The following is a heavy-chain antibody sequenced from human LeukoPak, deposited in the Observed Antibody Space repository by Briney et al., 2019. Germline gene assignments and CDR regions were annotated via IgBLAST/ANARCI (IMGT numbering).Heavy chain of an antibody. Sequence: ASVKVSCKASGGTFSSYGISWVRQAPGQGLEWTGWISAYNGNTNYAQKLQGRVTMTTDTSTSTAYMELRSLRSDDTAVYYCARNVDTAMVTGLYFDYWGQGTLVTVSS. D-gene: IGHD5-18*01. CDR2: ISAYNGNT. J-gene: IGHJ4*02. CDR3: ARNVDTAMVTGLYFDY. V-gene: IGHV1-18*01. CDR1: GGTFSSYG.